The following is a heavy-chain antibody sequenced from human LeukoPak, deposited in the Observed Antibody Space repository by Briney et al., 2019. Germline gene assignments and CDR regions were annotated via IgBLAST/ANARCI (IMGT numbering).Heavy chain of an antibody. Sequence: AGGSLRLSCAASGFIFNSYAMTWVRQAPGKGLEWVSGITGSGSNTYYADSMKGRFTISRDNSKNTLYLQMNSLRVEDTAVYYCANEIRPNDYWGQGTLVTVSS. D-gene: IGHD4-17*01. J-gene: IGHJ4*02. CDR1: GFIFNSYA. CDR2: ITGSGSNT. V-gene: IGHV3-23*01. CDR3: ANEIRPNDY.